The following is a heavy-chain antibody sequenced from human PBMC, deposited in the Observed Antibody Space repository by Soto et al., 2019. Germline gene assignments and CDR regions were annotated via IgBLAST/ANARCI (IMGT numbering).Heavy chain of an antibody. J-gene: IGHJ4*02. CDR3: ARPSWYYYDSSGYPLDY. Sequence: QVQLVQSGAEVKKPGSSVKVSCKASGGTFSSYAISWVRQAPGQGLEWMGGIIPIFGTANYAQKFQGRVTITADESTSXXYMELSSLRSEDTAVYYCARPSWYYYDSSGYPLDYWGQGTLVTVSS. CDR2: IIPIFGTA. D-gene: IGHD3-22*01. V-gene: IGHV1-69*12. CDR1: GGTFSSYA.